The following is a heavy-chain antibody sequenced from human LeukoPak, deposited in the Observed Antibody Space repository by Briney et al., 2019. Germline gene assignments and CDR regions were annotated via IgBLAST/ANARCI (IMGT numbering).Heavy chain of an antibody. V-gene: IGHV3-11*01. CDR3: ARSIGYYYTMDV. CDR2: ISVSGSDL. Sequence: RGSLRLSCVACGFSFSDYYMSWIRQAPGRGLEWISYISVSGSDLYYADSVKGRFTISRDNANNSLYLQMNSPRAEDTAVYYCARSIGYYYTMDVWGQGTTVTVSS. CDR1: GFSFSDYY. J-gene: IGHJ6*02. D-gene: IGHD3-22*01.